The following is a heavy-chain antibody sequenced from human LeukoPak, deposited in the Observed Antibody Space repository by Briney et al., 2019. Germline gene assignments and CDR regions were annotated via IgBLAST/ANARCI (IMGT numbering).Heavy chain of an antibody. J-gene: IGHJ4*02. CDR1: GFTFSRSG. CDR2: ISYDGRNK. CDR3: AKDRSSSWSLDY. V-gene: IGHV3-30*18. Sequence: PGRSLRLSCAASGFTFSRSGMHWVRHAPGKGLEWVAVISYDGRNKHHADSVTGRFTISRDNSKNTLYLQMNSLRAEDTAVYYCAKDRSSSWSLDYWGQGTLVTVSS. D-gene: IGHD6-6*01.